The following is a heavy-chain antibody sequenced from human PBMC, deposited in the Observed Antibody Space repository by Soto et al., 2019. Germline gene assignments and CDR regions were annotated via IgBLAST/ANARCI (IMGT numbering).Heavy chain of an antibody. D-gene: IGHD2-2*01. CDR1: GFTFSNTW. CDR3: ATDGSYAQHV. J-gene: IGHJ6*02. Sequence: GGSLRLSCAASGFTFSNTWRHWVRQAPGKGLLWVSHINSDGTTTTYADSVKGRFTISRDNAKNTVHLQMNSLRAEDTAVYYCATDGSYAQHVWGQGTTVTVSS. V-gene: IGHV3-74*01. CDR2: INSDGTTT.